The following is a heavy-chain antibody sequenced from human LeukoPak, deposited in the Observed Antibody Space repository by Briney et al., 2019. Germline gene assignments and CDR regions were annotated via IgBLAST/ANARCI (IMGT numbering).Heavy chain of an antibody. J-gene: IGHJ5*02. CDR1: GGSIASGGNF. CDR2: ISHSGSP. CDR3: ARDVSVWFDP. V-gene: IGHV4-31*03. D-gene: IGHD5/OR15-5a*01. Sequence: SETLSLTCTVSGGSIASGGNFWTWIRQHPGEGLEWIGYISHSGSPYYNPSLKSRVIISLDTSKIQFSLQLTSVTAADTAVYYCARDVSVWFDPWGQGTLVTVSS.